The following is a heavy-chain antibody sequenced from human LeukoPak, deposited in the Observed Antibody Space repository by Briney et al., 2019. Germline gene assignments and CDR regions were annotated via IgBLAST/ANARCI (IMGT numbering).Heavy chain of an antibody. D-gene: IGHD6-19*01. CDR1: GYTFTSYY. V-gene: IGHV1-46*01. CDR2: NNPSGGST. J-gene: IGHJ4*02. Sequence: ASVKVSCKASGYTFTSYYMHWVRQAPGQGLEWMGINNPSGGSTSYAQKFQGRVTMTRDTSTSTVYMELSSLRSEDTAVYYCASDPQQWLVPSDYWGQGTLVTVSS. CDR3: ASDPQQWLVPSDY.